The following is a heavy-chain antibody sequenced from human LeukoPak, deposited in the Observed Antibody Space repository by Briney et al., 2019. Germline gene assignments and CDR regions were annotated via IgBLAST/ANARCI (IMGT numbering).Heavy chain of an antibody. V-gene: IGHV1-24*01. D-gene: IGHD3-9*01. J-gene: IGHJ3*02. Sequence: ASVKVSCKVSGYTLTELSMHWVRQAPGKGLEWMGGFDPEDGETIYAQKFQGRVTMTEDTSTDTAYMELSSLRSEDTAVYYCATGSYDILTGYYRTDAFDIWGQGTMVTVS. CDR1: GYTLTELS. CDR2: FDPEDGET. CDR3: ATGSYDILTGYYRTDAFDI.